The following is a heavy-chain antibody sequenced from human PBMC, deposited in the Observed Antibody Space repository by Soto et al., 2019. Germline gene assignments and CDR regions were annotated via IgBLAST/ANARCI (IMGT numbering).Heavy chain of an antibody. Sequence: ETLSLTCTVSGGSISSYYLSWIRQPPGKGLEWIGYIYYSGSTNYNPSLKSRVTISVDTSKNQFSLKLSSVTAADTAVYYCARVNYGDFYFDYWGQGTLVTVSS. V-gene: IGHV4-59*01. J-gene: IGHJ4*02. CDR2: IYYSGST. CDR3: ARVNYGDFYFDY. CDR1: GGSISSYY. D-gene: IGHD4-17*01.